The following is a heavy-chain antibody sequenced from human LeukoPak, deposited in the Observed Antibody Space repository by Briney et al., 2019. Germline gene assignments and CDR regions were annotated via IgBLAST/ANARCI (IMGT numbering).Heavy chain of an antibody. Sequence: KTFETLSLPCTGSRVPLSDYYRSWIRQPPGEGLEWIGEIYYSGSTKYNHSPKSRHNESLDTSKNKFSLNLNSVHDAYSPVFLCARELKVGNTGYYLDYWGQRTLVTVSS. D-gene: IGHD2/OR15-2a*01. J-gene: IGHJ4*02. CDR1: RVPLSDYY. CDR3: ARELKVGNTGYYLDY. V-gene: IGHV4-59*01. CDR2: IYYSGST.